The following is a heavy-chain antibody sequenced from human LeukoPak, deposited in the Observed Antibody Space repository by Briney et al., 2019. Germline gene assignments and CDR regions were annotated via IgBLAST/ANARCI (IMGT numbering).Heavy chain of an antibody. CDR1: GFTFSSFA. J-gene: IGHJ4*02. D-gene: IGHD3-22*01. CDR3: ARDDRRYYFDS. Sequence: GGSLRLSCAASGFTFSSFALAWVRQTPGRGLEWVASLSASGAATYYADSVKGRFTISRDISKNTLYLQMNSLRAEDTAVYYCARDDRRYYFDSWGQGTLVTVSS. V-gene: IGHV3-23*01. CDR2: LSASGAAT.